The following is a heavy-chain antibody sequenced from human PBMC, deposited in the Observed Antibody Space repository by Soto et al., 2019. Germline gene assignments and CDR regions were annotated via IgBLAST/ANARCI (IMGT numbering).Heavy chain of an antibody. CDR3: SADHPHTAIGWPV. CDR2: INPNSGDT. CDR1: RYTFTGYY. J-gene: IGHJ6*02. V-gene: IGHV1-2*02. Sequence: ASVKVSCKASRYTFTGYYVHWVRQAPGQGLEWMGWINPNSGDTYLAQRFQGRVAFSRDMSSTTAYMDLYDLKSDDTAVYFCSADHPHTAIGWPVWGQGTTVTVSS.